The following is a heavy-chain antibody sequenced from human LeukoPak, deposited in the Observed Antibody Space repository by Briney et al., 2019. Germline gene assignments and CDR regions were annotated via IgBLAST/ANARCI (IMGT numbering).Heavy chain of an antibody. CDR1: GFTFSSAW. D-gene: IGHD5-24*01. Sequence: PGGSLRLSCAASGFTFSSAWMSWVRQAPGKGLEWVANVNQDGSGKYYVDSVKGRFTISKDNAKNPPYLQMNSLRAEDTAVYYCTSANYGPAYWGQGTLVTVSS. CDR3: TSANYGPAY. V-gene: IGHV3-7*01. J-gene: IGHJ4*02. CDR2: VNQDGSGK.